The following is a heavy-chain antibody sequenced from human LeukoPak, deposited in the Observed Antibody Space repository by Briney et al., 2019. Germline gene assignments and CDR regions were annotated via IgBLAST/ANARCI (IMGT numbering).Heavy chain of an antibody. Sequence: TSETLSLTCTVSGGSISSYYWSWIRQPPGKGLEWIGYIYYSGSTNYSPSLKSRVTISVDTSKNQFSLKLSSVTAADTAVYYCARQGRGSYDYWGQGTLVTVSS. V-gene: IGHV4-59*08. J-gene: IGHJ4*02. CDR3: ARQGRGSYDY. CDR2: IYYSGST. D-gene: IGHD1-26*01. CDR1: GGSISSYY.